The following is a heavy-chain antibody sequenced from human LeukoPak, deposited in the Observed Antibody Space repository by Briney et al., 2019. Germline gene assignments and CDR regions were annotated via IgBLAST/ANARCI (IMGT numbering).Heavy chain of an antibody. V-gene: IGHV3-66*01. CDR1: GFPVRSRY. Sequence: PGGSLRLSCEVSGFPVRSRYMTWVRQPPGKGLECVAVIYSGGTTYHIDSVKGRFTISRDISKSTMYLEMNNLRAEDTAIYYCASLEGGPSDGRWGQGTLVTVSS. CDR2: IYSGGTT. D-gene: IGHD3-3*01. J-gene: IGHJ4*02. CDR3: ASLEGGPSDGR.